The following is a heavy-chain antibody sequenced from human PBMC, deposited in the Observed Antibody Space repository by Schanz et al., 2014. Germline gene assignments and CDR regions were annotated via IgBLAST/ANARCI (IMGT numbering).Heavy chain of an antibody. V-gene: IGHV3-33*01. J-gene: IGHJ4*02. D-gene: IGHD2-2*01. CDR1: GFIFSNYG. CDR3: ARRASCSRIGCAFDS. Sequence: QVQLVESGGGVVQFGRSLRLSCAASGFIFSNYGMHWVRQAPGKGLEWVAVIWSDGSGKYYADSVKGRFTISRDSPKNTLYLQMNSLKTEDTAMYYCARRASCSRIGCAFDSWGQGTLVTVSS. CDR2: IWSDGSGK.